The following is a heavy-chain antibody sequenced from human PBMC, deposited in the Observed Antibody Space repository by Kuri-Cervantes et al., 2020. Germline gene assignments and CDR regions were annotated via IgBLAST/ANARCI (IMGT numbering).Heavy chain of an antibody. D-gene: IGHD5-24*01. CDR1: GGSISSYY. V-gene: IGHV4-59*12. Sequence: SVTLSLTCTVSGGSISSYYWSWIRQPPGKGLEWIGYIYYSGSTNYNPSLKSRVTISVDTSKNQFSLKLSSVTAADTAVYYCARGARRQATKFDYWGQGTLVTVSS. J-gene: IGHJ4*02. CDR3: ARGARRQATKFDY. CDR2: IYYSGST.